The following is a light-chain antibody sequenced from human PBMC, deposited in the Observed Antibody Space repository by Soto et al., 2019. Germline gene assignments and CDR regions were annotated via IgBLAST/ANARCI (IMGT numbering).Light chain of an antibody. J-gene: IGKJ1*01. CDR2: DTS. CDR1: RVRNSS. V-gene: IGKV3-11*01. CDR3: QQRSNWGT. Sequence: PGQRVTLSCGAHRVRNSSLAWYQQKPGQAPRVLIYDTSTRATGIPARFSGSGSGTDFTLTISSLEPEDSAVYYCQQRSNWGTFGQGTKVDIK.